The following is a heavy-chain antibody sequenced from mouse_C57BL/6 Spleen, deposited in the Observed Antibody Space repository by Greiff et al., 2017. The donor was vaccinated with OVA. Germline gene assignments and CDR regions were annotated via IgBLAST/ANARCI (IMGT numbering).Heavy chain of an antibody. CDR3: ARDLDGSSYWYFDV. J-gene: IGHJ1*03. CDR1: GFTFSSYA. Sequence: DVMLVESGGGLVKPGGSLKLSCAASGFTFSSYAMSWVRQTPEKRLEWVATISDGGSYTSYPDNVKGRFTISRDNAKNNLYLQMSHLKSEDTAMYYCARDLDGSSYWYFDVWGTGTTVTVSS. D-gene: IGHD1-1*01. V-gene: IGHV5-4*01. CDR2: ISDGGSYT.